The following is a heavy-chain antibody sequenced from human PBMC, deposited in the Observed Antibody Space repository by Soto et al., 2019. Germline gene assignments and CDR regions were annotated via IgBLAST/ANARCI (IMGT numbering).Heavy chain of an antibody. CDR2: IYHSGST. J-gene: IGHJ4*02. Sequence: PSETLSLTCTVSGGSISSGGYYWSWIRQPPGKGLEWIGDIYHSGSTNYNPSLKSRVTISVDTSKNQFSLKLTSVTAADTAVYYCARDKITGLFDYWGQGTLVTVSS. CDR1: GGSISSGGYY. CDR3: ARDKITGLFDY. D-gene: IGHD2-8*02. V-gene: IGHV4-61*08.